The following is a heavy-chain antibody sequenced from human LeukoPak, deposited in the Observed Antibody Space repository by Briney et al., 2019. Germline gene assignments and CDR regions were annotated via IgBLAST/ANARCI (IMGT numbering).Heavy chain of an antibody. CDR2: IYHSGST. CDR1: GYSISSGYY. Sequence: SETLSLTCTVSGYSISSGYYWGWIRQPPGKGLEWIGSIYHSGSTYYNPSLKSRVTISVDTSKNQFSLNLSSVTAADTAVYYCARGDITMVRGVRDNWFDPRGQGTLVTVSS. CDR3: ARGDITMVRGVRDNWFDP. V-gene: IGHV4-38-2*02. D-gene: IGHD3-10*01. J-gene: IGHJ5*02.